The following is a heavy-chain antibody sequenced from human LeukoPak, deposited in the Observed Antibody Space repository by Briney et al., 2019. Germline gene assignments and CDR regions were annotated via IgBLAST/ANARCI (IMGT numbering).Heavy chain of an antibody. CDR1: GFTFSRLS. D-gene: IGHD2-8*01. CDR2: ISSSGSHI. CDR3: ASRSCTNDVCPFGF. J-gene: IGHJ4*02. Sequence: GGSLRLSCTASGFTFSRLSMNWVRQATGKGLEWVSSISSSGSHIYYADSVKGRFTISRDNAANSLSLQMNSLRDEDTAVYYCASRSCTNDVCPFGFWGQGTLVSVSS. V-gene: IGHV3-21*01.